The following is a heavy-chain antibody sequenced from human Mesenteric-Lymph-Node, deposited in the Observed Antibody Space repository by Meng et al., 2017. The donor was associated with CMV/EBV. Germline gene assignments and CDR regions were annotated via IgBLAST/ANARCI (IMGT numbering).Heavy chain of an antibody. Sequence: GGSLRLSCEASEFTFSTYAMSWVRQAPGKGLEWVSAISGSGGSTYYADSVKGRFTLSRDNSRNTLYLEMNSLRAEDTAVYYRAKGRVTSCSRCIFDIWGQGTMVTVSS. CDR2: ISGSGGST. D-gene: IGHD2-2*01. J-gene: IGHJ3*02. V-gene: IGHV3-23*01. CDR1: EFTFSTYA. CDR3: AKGRVTSCSRCIFDI.